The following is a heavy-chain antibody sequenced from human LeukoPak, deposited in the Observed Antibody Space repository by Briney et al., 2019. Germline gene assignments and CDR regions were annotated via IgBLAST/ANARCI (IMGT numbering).Heavy chain of an antibody. Sequence: GAAVNVSFTDSGGTFNIYAISWVGQAPGEGGERMGGIIAIFGTANYTQKFQGRVTITADKSTSTAYMELSSLRSEDTAVYYCAREGYSSTPDYWGQGTLVTVSS. CDR3: AREGYSSTPDY. CDR1: GGTFNIYA. CDR2: IIAIFGTA. D-gene: IGHD6-19*01. J-gene: IGHJ4*02. V-gene: IGHV1-69*06.